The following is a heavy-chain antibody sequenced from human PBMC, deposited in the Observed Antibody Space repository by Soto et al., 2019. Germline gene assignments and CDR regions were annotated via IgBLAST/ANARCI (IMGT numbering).Heavy chain of an antibody. V-gene: IGHV3-30*18. CDR2: ISYDGSNK. CDR3: AKERPAVRGALRYYYYGMDV. CDR1: GFTFSSYG. D-gene: IGHD3-10*01. Sequence: GGALRLSCAASGFTFSSYGMHWVRQAPGKGLEWVAVISYDGSNKYYADSVKGRFTISRDNSKNTLYLQMNSLRAEDTAVYYCAKERPAVRGALRYYYYGMDVWGQGTTVTVSS. J-gene: IGHJ6*02.